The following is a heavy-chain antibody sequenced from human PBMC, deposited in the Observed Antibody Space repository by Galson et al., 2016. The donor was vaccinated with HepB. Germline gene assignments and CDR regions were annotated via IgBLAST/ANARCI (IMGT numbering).Heavy chain of an antibody. CDR1: GFTFSSYW. D-gene: IGHD1-26*01. CDR3: ARVLGSYQSFDY. V-gene: IGHV3-74*01. Sequence: SLRLSCEASGFTFSSYWMHWVRQAPGKGLVWVSRINSDGSSTSYADSVKGRFTITRDNAKNTLYLQMNSLRAEDTAVYYCARVLGSYQSFDYWGQGTLVTVSS. J-gene: IGHJ4*02. CDR2: INSDGSST.